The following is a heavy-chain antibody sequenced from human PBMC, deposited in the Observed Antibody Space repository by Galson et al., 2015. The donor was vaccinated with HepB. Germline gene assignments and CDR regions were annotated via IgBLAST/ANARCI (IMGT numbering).Heavy chain of an antibody. D-gene: IGHD3-10*01. CDR1: GGSISSYY. Sequence: ETLSLTCTVSGGSISSYYWSWIRQPPGEGLEWVGYVYYIGTTNYNPSLKSRVTISVDTSKNQFSLKLSSVTAADTAVYYCARHPGLAYFDYWGQGTLVAVSS. J-gene: IGHJ4*02. V-gene: IGHV4-59*08. CDR3: ARHPGLAYFDY. CDR2: VYYIGTT.